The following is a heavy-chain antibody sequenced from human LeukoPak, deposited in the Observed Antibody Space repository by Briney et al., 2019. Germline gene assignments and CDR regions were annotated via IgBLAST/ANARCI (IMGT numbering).Heavy chain of an antibody. CDR2: IKQDGSER. V-gene: IGHV3-7*01. D-gene: IGHD4-17*01. CDR3: XVTTRSGPFDY. Sequence: SGGSLRLSCVASGFTFSSYWMNWVRQAPGKGLEWVANIKQDGSERNYVDSVKGRFTISRDNAKNSLYLQMNSLRAEDTAVYYCXVTTRSGPFDYWGQGTLVTVSS. J-gene: IGHJ4*02. CDR1: GFTFSSYW.